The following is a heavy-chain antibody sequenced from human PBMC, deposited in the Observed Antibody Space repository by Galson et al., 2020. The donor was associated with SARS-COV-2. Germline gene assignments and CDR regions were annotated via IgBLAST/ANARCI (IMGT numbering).Heavy chain of an antibody. Sequence: ASVKVSCKVSGYTLTELSMHWVRQAPGKGLEWMGGFDPEDGETIYAQKFQGRVTMTEDTSTDTAYMELSSLRSEDTAVYYCATSAAAGDPNGCDPWGQGTLVTVSS. CDR2: FDPEDGET. CDR1: GYTLTELS. V-gene: IGHV1-24*01. D-gene: IGHD6-13*01. CDR3: ATSAAAGDPNGCDP. J-gene: IGHJ5*02.